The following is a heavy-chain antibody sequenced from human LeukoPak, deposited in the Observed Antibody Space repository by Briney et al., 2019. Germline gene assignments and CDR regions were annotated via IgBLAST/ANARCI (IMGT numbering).Heavy chain of an antibody. CDR1: GGSFSGYY. CDR2: INHSGST. V-gene: IGHV4-34*01. CDR3: ARHPSHVYGDSGRYYYYYGMDV. J-gene: IGHJ6*02. Sequence: SETLSLTCAVYGGSFSGYYWSWIRQPPGKGLEWIGEINHSGSTNYNPSLKSRVTISVDTSKNQFSLKLSSVTAADTAVYYCARHPSHVYGDSGRYYYYYGMDVWGQGTTVTVSS. D-gene: IGHD4-17*01.